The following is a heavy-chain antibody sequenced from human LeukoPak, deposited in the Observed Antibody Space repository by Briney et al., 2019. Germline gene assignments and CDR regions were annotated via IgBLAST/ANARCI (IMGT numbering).Heavy chain of an antibody. J-gene: IGHJ3*02. D-gene: IGHD3-22*01. CDR2: IYSGGST. V-gene: IGHV3-53*01. Sequence: PGGSLRLSCAASGFTVSSNYMSWVRQAPGKGLEWVSVIYSGGSTYYADSVKGRFTISRDNSKNTLYLQMNSLRAEDTAVYYCARTEYYYDSSGYAFDIWGQGTMVTVSS. CDR3: ARTEYYYDSSGYAFDI. CDR1: GFTVSSNY.